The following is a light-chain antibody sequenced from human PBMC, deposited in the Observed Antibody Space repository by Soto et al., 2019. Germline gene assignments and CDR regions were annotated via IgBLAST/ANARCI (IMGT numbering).Light chain of an antibody. J-gene: IGLJ1*01. CDR1: SSDVGGYNY. V-gene: IGLV2-14*01. CDR3: SSYTSSSTLS. CDR2: EVS. Sequence: QSVLTQPASVSXXPGQSITISCTGTSSDVGGYNYVSWYQQHPGKAPKLMIYEVSNRPSGVSNRFSGSKSGNTASLTISGLQAEDEADYYCSSYTSSSTLSFGTGTKLTVL.